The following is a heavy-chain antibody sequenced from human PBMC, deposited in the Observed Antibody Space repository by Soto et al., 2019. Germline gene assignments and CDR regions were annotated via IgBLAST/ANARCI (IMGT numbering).Heavy chain of an antibody. CDR1: GGSISSSSYY. D-gene: IGHD5-18*01. CDR2: IYYSGST. J-gene: IGHJ4*02. V-gene: IGHV4-39*01. Sequence: SETLSLTCTVSGGSISSSSYYWGWIRQPPGKGLEWIGSIYYSGSTYYNPSLKSRVTISVDTSKNQFSLKLSSVTAADTAVYYCARRLVDTAMGIDYWGQGTLVT. CDR3: ARRLVDTAMGIDY.